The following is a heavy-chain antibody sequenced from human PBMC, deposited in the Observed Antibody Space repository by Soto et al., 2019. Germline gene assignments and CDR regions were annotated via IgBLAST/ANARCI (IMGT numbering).Heavy chain of an antibody. V-gene: IGHV4-38-2*01. CDR3: ARVGPYCGGDCYSPPP. CDR1: GYSIRNGYY. Sequence: SETLSLTCAVSGYSIRNGYYWGWIRQPPGKGLEWIGTIYHSGSTYYDPSLKSRVTISVDASENHFSLKLSSVTAADTAVYYCARVGPYCGGDCYSPPPWGQGTLVTVSS. D-gene: IGHD2-21*02. J-gene: IGHJ5*02. CDR2: IYHSGST.